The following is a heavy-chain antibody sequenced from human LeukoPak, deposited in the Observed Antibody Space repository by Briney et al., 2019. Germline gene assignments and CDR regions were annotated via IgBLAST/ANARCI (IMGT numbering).Heavy chain of an antibody. Sequence: ASVKVSCKVSGYTLTELSMHWVRQAPGKGLEWMGGFDPEDGETIYAQKFQGRVTMTEDTSTDTAYMELSSLRSEDTAVYYCATRGARETYYHDSSTGRDWWFDPWGQGTLVTVSS. CDR3: ATRGARETYYHDSSTGRDWWFDP. D-gene: IGHD3-22*01. V-gene: IGHV1-24*01. CDR1: GYTLTELS. J-gene: IGHJ5*02. CDR2: FDPEDGET.